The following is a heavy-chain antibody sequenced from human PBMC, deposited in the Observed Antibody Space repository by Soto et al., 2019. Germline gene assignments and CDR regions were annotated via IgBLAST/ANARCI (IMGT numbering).Heavy chain of an antibody. Sequence: ASVKVSCKASGGTFSSYTISWVRQAPGQGLEWMGRIIPILGIANYAQKFQGRVTITADKSTGTAYMELSSLRSEDTAVYYCARDTEDIVVVVAAGAFDIWGQGTMVTVSS. CDR3: ARDTEDIVVVVAAGAFDI. J-gene: IGHJ3*02. D-gene: IGHD2-15*01. V-gene: IGHV1-69*04. CDR1: GGTFSSYT. CDR2: IIPILGIA.